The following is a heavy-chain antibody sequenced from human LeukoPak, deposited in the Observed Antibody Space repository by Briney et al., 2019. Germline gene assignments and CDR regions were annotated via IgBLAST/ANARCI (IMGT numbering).Heavy chain of an antibody. CDR3: ARDGIAAAGTVTRGGWFDP. V-gene: IGHV4-39*02. Sequence: SETLSLTCTVSGGSISSSSYYWGWIRQPPAKGLEWIGSIYYSGSTYYNPSLKSRVTISVDTSKNQFSLKLSSVTAADTAVYYCARDGIAAAGTVTRGGWFDPWGQGTLVTVSS. CDR2: IYYSGST. CDR1: GGSISSSSYY. D-gene: IGHD6-13*01. J-gene: IGHJ5*02.